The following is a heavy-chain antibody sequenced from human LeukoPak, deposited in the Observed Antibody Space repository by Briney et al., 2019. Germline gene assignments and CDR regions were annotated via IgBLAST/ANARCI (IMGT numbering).Heavy chain of an antibody. CDR2: ISYDGSNK. Sequence: GGSLRLSCAASGFTFSSYAMHWVRQAPGKGLEWVAVISYDGSNKYYADSVKGRFTISRDNAKNSLYLQMNSLRAEDTAVYYCARTTAMGFDFWGQGTLVTVSS. CDR3: ARTTAMGFDF. V-gene: IGHV3-30*04. D-gene: IGHD5-18*01. CDR1: GFTFSSYA. J-gene: IGHJ4*02.